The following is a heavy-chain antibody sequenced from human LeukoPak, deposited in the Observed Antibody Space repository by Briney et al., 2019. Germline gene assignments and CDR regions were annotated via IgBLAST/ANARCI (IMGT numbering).Heavy chain of an antibody. CDR1: GFTFSSYE. J-gene: IGHJ4*02. Sequence: PGGSLRLSCAASGFTFSSYEMNWVRQAPGKGLEWVSDINWSGRNTNYADSVKGRFTISRDNAKKSLHLQMNSLRAGGTAFYYCAKYFVGLMAAFDSWGQGTLVTVSS. V-gene: IGHV3-20*04. D-gene: IGHD2-8*01. CDR2: INWSGRNT. CDR3: AKYFVGLMAAFDS.